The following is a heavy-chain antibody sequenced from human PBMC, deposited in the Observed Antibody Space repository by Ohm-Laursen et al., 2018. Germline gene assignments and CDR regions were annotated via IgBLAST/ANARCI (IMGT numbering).Heavy chain of an antibody. CDR2: IYTTVTI. Sequence: SETLSLTCPVSGGSISSYYWSWIRQPAGKGLEWIGRIYTTVTINYNPSLKSRVTMSVDTSKNQFSLKLSSVTAADTAVYYCARQESSGWYPDYWGQGTLVTVSS. CDR3: ARQESSGWYPDY. CDR1: GGSISSYY. V-gene: IGHV4-4*07. D-gene: IGHD6-19*01. J-gene: IGHJ4*02.